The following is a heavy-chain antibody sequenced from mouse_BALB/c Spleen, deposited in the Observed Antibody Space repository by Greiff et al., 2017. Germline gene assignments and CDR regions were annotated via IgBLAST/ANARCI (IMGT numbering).Heavy chain of an antibody. CDR2: ISSGSSTI. D-gene: IGHD1-1*01. V-gene: IGHV5-17*02. J-gene: IGHJ1*01. CDR1: GFTFSSFG. CDR3: ARDYYGWYFDV. Sequence: EVKLMESGGGLVQPGGSRKLSCAASGFTFSSFGMHWVRQAPEKGLEWVAYISSGSSTIYYADTVKGRFTISRDNPKNTLFLQMTSLRSEDTAMYYCARDYYGWYFDVWGAGTTVTVSS.